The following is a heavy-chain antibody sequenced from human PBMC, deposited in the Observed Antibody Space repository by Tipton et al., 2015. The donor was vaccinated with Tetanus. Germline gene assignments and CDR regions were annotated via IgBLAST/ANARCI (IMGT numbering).Heavy chain of an antibody. CDR2: ISGSGGST. D-gene: IGHD3-22*01. V-gene: IGHV3-23*01. CDR3: AKDYDSSGYYGSGH. CDR1: GFTFSSYA. Sequence: SLRLSCAASGFTFSSYAMSWVRQAPGKGLEWVSAISGSGGSTYYADSVKGRFTISRDNSKNTLYLQMNSLRAEDTAVYYCAKDYDSSGYYGSGHWGQGTLVTVSS. J-gene: IGHJ1*01.